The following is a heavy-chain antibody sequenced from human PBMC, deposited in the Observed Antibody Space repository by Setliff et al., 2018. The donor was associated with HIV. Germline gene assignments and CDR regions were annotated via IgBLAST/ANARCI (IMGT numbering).Heavy chain of an antibody. CDR2: LNHSGNT. CDR3: ARSRSARDSSPSYYYYYMDV. V-gene: IGHV4-34*01. Sequence: SETLSLTCAVSNGSFSGYYWSWIRQPPGTGLEWIGELNHSGNTNYNPSLKSRVTISVDTSKNQFSLKLSSVTAADTAVYYCARSRSARDSSPSYYYYYMDVWAKGTTVTSP. CDR1: NGSFSGYY. D-gene: IGHD3-22*01. J-gene: IGHJ6*03.